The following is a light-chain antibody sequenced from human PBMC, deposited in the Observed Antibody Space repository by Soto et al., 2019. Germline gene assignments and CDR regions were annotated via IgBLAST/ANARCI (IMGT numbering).Light chain of an antibody. Sequence: QSALTQPASVSGSPGQSITISCTGTSSDVGGYNFVSWYQQHPGKAPKLMIYEVSNRPSGVSNRFSGSKSGNTASLTISGLQPEDEADYYCSSYTTSSTKVFGGGTQLTVL. CDR2: EVS. V-gene: IGLV2-14*01. CDR1: SSDVGGYNF. J-gene: IGLJ3*02. CDR3: SSYTTSSTKV.